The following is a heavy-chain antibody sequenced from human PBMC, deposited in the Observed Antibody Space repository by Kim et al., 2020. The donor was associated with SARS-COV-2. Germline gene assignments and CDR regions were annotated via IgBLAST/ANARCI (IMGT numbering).Heavy chain of an antibody. J-gene: IGHJ4*02. V-gene: IGHV3-30*03. CDR1: GFTFSSYG. CDR2: ISYDGSNK. CDR3: AADYDFLYFDY. Sequence: GGSLRLSCAASGFTFSSYGMHWVRQAPGKGLEWVAVISYDGSNKYYADSVKGRFTISRDNSKNTLYLQMNSLRAEDTAVYYCAADYDFLYFDYWGEGALV. D-gene: IGHD3-16*01.